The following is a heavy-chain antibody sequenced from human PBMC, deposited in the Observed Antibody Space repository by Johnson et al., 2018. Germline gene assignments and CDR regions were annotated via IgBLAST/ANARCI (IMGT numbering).Heavy chain of an antibody. CDR1: GGTFSSYA. J-gene: IGHJ6*02. Sequence: QVQLVQSGAEVKKPGSSVKVSCKASGGTFSSYAISWVRQAPGQGLERMGGIIPLFGTANYAQKFQGRVTITADESTSTAYMELSRLRAEDTAVYYCARSYYVDYVSFVGMDVWGQGTTVTVSS. V-gene: IGHV1-69*12. CDR3: ARSYYVDYVSFVGMDV. CDR2: IIPLFGTA. D-gene: IGHD4-17*01.